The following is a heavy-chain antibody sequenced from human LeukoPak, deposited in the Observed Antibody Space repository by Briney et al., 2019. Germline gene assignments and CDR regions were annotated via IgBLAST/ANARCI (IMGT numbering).Heavy chain of an antibody. V-gene: IGHV4-34*01. D-gene: IGHD2-8*02. CDR2: INHSGST. Sequence: SETLSLTCAVYGGSFSSYYWSWIRQPPGKGLEWIGEINHSGSTNYNPPLRSRVSISVDTSKNQFSLNLASVTAADTAVYYCATGPPRGWFDPWGQGTLVTVSS. CDR1: GGSFSSYY. J-gene: IGHJ5*02. CDR3: ATGPPRGWFDP.